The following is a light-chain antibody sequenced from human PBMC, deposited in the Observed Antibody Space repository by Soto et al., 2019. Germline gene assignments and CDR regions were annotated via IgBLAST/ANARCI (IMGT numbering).Light chain of an antibody. CDR1: QSVSSN. Sequence: EIVMTQSPATLSVSPGERATLPCRASQSVSSNLAWYQQKPGQAPRLLIYDASTRATGIPARFSGSGSGTEFTLTISSLQSEDFAVYYCQQYYDWPITFGQGTRLEIK. CDR2: DAS. V-gene: IGKV3-15*01. J-gene: IGKJ5*01. CDR3: QQYYDWPIT.